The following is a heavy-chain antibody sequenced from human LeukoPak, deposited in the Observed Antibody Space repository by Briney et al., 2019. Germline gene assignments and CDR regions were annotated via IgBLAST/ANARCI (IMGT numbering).Heavy chain of an antibody. V-gene: IGHV3-23*01. D-gene: IGHD2/OR15-2a*01. CDR1: GFTFSSYA. Sequence: GGSLRLSCAASGFTFSSYAMSWVRQAPGKGLEWVSAISGSGGSTYYADSVKGRFTISRDNSKNTLYLQMNNLRAEDTAVYYCAKDLHGREPRIGGDYWGQGTLVTVSS. CDR2: ISGSGGST. CDR3: AKDLHGREPRIGGDY. J-gene: IGHJ4*02.